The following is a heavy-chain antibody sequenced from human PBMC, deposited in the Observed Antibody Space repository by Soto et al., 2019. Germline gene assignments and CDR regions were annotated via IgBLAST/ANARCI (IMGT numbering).Heavy chain of an antibody. CDR3: ARGPPGIITLFDY. J-gene: IGHJ4*02. V-gene: IGHV4-31*03. D-gene: IGHD1-20*01. CDR2: IYYSGST. CDR1: GGSISSGGYY. Sequence: QVQLQESGPGLVKPSQTLSLTCTVSGGSISSGGYYWSWIRQHPGKGLEWIGYIYYSGSTSYNPSLKSRVTISVETSKNQYSLKLRSVTAADTAVYYCARGPPGIITLFDYWGQGTLVTVSS.